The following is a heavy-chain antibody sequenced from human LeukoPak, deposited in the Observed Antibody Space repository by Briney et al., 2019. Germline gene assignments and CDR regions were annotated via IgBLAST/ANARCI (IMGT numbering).Heavy chain of an antibody. CDR2: IHSSGTT. CDR1: GGSIRSYY. Sequence: KSSETLSLTCTVSGGSIRSYYWTWIRQPAGNGLEWIGRIHSSGTTNYNPSLKSRVTMSLDTSKNHFSLRLRSVTAADTAVYYCAREGLYDAFDIWGQGTVVTVSS. D-gene: IGHD2-15*01. V-gene: IGHV4-4*07. J-gene: IGHJ3*02. CDR3: AREGLYDAFDI.